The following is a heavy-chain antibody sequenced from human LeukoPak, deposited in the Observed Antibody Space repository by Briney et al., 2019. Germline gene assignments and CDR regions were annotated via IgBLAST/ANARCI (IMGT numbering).Heavy chain of an antibody. V-gene: IGHV1-18*01. CDR2: ISAYNGNT. D-gene: IGHD3-10*01. J-gene: IGHJ4*02. Sequence: ASVKVSCTASGYTFTSYGISWVRQAPGQGLEWIGWISAYNGNTNYAQKLQGRVTMTTDTSTSTAYMELRSLRSDDTAVYYCARYYDQWFGELPSYLDYWGQGTLVTVSS. CDR3: ARYYDQWFGELPSYLDY. CDR1: GYTFTSYG.